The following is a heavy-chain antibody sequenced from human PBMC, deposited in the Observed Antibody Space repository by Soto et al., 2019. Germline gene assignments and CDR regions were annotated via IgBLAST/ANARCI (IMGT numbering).Heavy chain of an antibody. D-gene: IGHD3-10*01. CDR2: IYYSGST. CDR1: GGSITSGGYC. V-gene: IGHV4-31*03. Sequence: QVQLQESGPGLVKPSQTLSLTCTVSGGSITSGGYCWTWIRQHPVKGLEWMGHIYYSGSTSYNPCLKSRVTISTDTSTRQNSRRLTPVTAADTAVYYCARDGDYFGSGSPPLLSTWGQGTRFTVSS. CDR3: ARDGDYFGSGSPPLLST. J-gene: IGHJ4*02.